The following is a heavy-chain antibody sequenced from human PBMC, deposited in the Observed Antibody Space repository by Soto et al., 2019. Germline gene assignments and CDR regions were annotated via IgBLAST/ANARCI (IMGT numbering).Heavy chain of an antibody. CDR3: ARDEGNNWHVGEF. CDR1: GFTFSYYG. J-gene: IGHJ4*02. CDR2: ILYDGSNK. Sequence: QVQLVESGGGVFQPGRSLRLSCAASGFTFSYYGMHWVRQAPGKGLEWVAIILYDGSNKYYADSVKGRFTISRDNSKNTLYLQMSSLRAEDTAVYYCARDEGNNWHVGEFWGQGTLVAVSS. D-gene: IGHD1-1*01. V-gene: IGHV3-33*01.